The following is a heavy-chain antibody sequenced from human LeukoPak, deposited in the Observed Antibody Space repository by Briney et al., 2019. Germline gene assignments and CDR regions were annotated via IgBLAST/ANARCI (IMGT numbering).Heavy chain of an antibody. CDR1: GGSISSLY. CDR3: ARHRAYSSSSPFDY. D-gene: IGHD6-6*01. CDR2: IYYTGST. Sequence: SETLSLTCSVSGGSISSLYWSWIRQPPGKGLEWIGYIYYTGSTNYNPFLKSRVTMFVDMSKNQFSLRLSSATAADTAVYYCARHRAYSSSSPFDYWGQGTLVTVSS. V-gene: IGHV4-59*08. J-gene: IGHJ4*02.